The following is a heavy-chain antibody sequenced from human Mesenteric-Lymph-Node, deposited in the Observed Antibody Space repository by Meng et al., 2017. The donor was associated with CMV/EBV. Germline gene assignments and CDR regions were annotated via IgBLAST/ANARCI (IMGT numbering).Heavy chain of an antibody. D-gene: IGHD3-16*01. CDR2: IRSKVHGGTT. J-gene: IGHJ4*02. CDR1: GFTFGDYA. Sequence: GESLKISCTGSGFTFGDYAMSWVRQAPGKGLEWVGFIRSKVHGGTTEYAASVKGRFSISRDDSYSIAFLQMNSLKTEDTAVYYCTRGAASDMIAFGGVIGFDYWGQGTLVTVSS. CDR3: TRGAASDMIAFGGVIGFDY. V-gene: IGHV3-49*04.